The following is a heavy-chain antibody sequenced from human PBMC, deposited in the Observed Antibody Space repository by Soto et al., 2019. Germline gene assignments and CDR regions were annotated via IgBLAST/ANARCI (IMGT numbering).Heavy chain of an antibody. CDR3: ARGILRPNHYMDV. CDR2: IYDSGSA. J-gene: IGHJ6*03. CDR1: GDSISRGGYF. V-gene: IGHV4-31*03. D-gene: IGHD1-26*01. Sequence: QVQLQESGPGLVKPSQTLSLTCIVSGDSISRGGYFWTWIRQHPGKGLEWIGYIYDSGSAFYIPSLKSRVTMSVDTSKNQFSLNLRSVTAADTAVFYCARGILRPNHYMDVWGKGTAVAVSS.